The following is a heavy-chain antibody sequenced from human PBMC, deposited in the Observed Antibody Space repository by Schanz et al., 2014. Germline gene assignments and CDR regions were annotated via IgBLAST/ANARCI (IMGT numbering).Heavy chain of an antibody. CDR2: ISGSGGST. D-gene: IGHD1-26*01. Sequence: EVQLLESGGGLVQPGGSLRLSCAASGFTFSSYAMSWVRQAPGKGLEWVSAISGSGGSTYYADSMKGRFTGSRDNAENALYLQMNSQRAEDTCLYFCARGGSGSHYRLDYWGQGTLVTVSS. V-gene: IGHV3-23*01. CDR1: GFTFSSYA. CDR3: ARGGSGSHYRLDY. J-gene: IGHJ4*02.